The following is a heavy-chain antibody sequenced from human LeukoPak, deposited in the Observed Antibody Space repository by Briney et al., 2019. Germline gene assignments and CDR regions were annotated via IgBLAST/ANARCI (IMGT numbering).Heavy chain of an antibody. CDR2: IYYSGST. Sequence: SETLSLACTVSGGSISSSSYYWGWIRQPPGKGLEWIGSIYYSGSTYYNPSLKSRVTISVDTSKNQFSLKLSSVTAADTAVYYCARHRGYGRGDLDYWGQGTLVTVSS. D-gene: IGHD3-16*01. V-gene: IGHV4-39*01. CDR1: GGSISSSSYY. J-gene: IGHJ4*02. CDR3: ARHRGYGRGDLDY.